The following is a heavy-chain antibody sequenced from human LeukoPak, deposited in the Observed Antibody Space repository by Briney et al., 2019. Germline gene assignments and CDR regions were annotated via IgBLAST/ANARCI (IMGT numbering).Heavy chain of an antibody. J-gene: IGHJ4*02. CDR3: ARAMVRGARNDY. V-gene: IGHV1-46*01. CDR1: GYTFTSYY. Sequence: ASLNVSCKASGYTFTSYYMHWVRQAPGQGLEWMGIINPSGGSTTYAQKFQGRVTMTRDTSTSTVYMELSSLRSEDTAVYYCARAMVRGARNDYWGQGTLVTVSS. CDR2: INPSGGST. D-gene: IGHD3-10*01.